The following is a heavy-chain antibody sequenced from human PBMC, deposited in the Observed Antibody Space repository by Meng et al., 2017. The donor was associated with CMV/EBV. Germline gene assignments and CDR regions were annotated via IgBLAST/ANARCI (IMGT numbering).Heavy chain of an antibody. Sequence: SETLSLTCTVSGGSISSSSYYWGWIRQPPGKGLEWIGSIYYSGSTYYNPSLKSRVTISVDTSKNQFSLKLSSVTAADTAVYYCARGCSGSYPDGMDVWGQGTTVTVSS. CDR3: ARGCSGSYPDGMDV. CDR1: GGSISSSSYY. V-gene: IGHV4-39*01. J-gene: IGHJ6*02. D-gene: IGHD1-26*01. CDR2: IYYSGST.